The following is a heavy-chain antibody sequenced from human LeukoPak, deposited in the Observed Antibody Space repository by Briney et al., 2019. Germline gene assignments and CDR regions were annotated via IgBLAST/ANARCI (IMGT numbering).Heavy chain of an antibody. V-gene: IGHV4-59*01. D-gene: IGHD5-12*01. CDR3: AKDRPTWPIDY. CDR2: IYYSGST. CDR1: GGSISSYF. J-gene: IGHJ4*02. Sequence: PSETLSLTCTVSGGSISSYFWSWIRQPPGKGLEWIGYIYYSGSTNYNPSLKSRVTISVDTSKNQFSLKLSSVTAADTAVYYCAKDRPTWPIDYWGQGTLVTVSS.